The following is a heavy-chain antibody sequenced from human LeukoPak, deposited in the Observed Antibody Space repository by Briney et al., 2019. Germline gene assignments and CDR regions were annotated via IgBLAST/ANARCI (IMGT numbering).Heavy chain of an antibody. D-gene: IGHD4-17*01. CDR3: ATYKPTPDYGDTNFDY. CDR2: MNPNSGNT. CDR1: GYTFTSYD. J-gene: IGHJ4*02. Sequence: GASVKVSCKASGYTFTSYDINWVRPATGQGLEWMGWMNPNSGNTGYAQKFQGRVTMTRNTSISTAYMELSSLRSEDTAVYYCATYKPTPDYGDTNFDYWGQGTLVTVSS. V-gene: IGHV1-8*01.